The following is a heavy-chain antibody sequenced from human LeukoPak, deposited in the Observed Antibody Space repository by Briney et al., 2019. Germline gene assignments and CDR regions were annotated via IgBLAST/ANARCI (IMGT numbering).Heavy chain of an antibody. CDR3: ARGQEKYYDSSAFT. D-gene: IGHD3-22*01. V-gene: IGHV4-34*01. J-gene: IGHJ3*01. CDR1: GGSFSGYY. Sequence: PSETLSLTCAVYGGSFSGYYWSWIRQPPGKGLEWIGELDHSGNTNYNPSLKRRVTISKDTSKNQFSLRLPSVTAADTAVYYCARGQEKYYDSSAFTWGQGTMVTVSS. CDR2: LDHSGNT.